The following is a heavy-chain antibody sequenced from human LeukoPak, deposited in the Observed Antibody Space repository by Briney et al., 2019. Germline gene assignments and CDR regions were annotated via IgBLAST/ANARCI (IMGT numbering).Heavy chain of an antibody. CDR3: ARLRDLGYCSAGSCYPLPDY. CDR1: GFTFRSYA. Sequence: GGSLRLSCAASGFTFRSYAMSWVRQAPGKGLEWVSAFSSGGGSTYYADSLKGRFTISRDNSKNKLYLQMNSLRGEDTAVYYCARLRDLGYCSAGSCYPLPDYWGQGTLVIVSS. J-gene: IGHJ4*02. D-gene: IGHD2-15*01. CDR2: FSSGGGST. V-gene: IGHV3-23*01.